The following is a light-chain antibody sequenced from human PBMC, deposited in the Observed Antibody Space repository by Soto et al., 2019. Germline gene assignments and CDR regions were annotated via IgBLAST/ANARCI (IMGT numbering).Light chain of an antibody. J-gene: IGKJ4*01. CDR2: GAS. CDR3: QQSYSSLT. Sequence: DIQMTQSPSSLSASVGDRVTITCRASQSISSYLNWYQQKPGKAPKLLIYGASTLQSGVPSRFSGSGSGADFTLIITSLQPEDFAFYYCQQSYSSLTFGGGTKVDIK. V-gene: IGKV1-39*01. CDR1: QSISSY.